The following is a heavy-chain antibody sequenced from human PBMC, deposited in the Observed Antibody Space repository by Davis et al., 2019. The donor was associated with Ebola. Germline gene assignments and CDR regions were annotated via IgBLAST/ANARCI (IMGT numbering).Heavy chain of an antibody. V-gene: IGHV3-53*01. CDR2: IYSGGST. CDR1: GFTVSSNY. J-gene: IGHJ4*02. D-gene: IGHD3-22*01. CDR3: ASAYYIDSSGYLLGG. Sequence: GESLITPCPASGFTVSSNYMSWVRQAPGKGLEWVSVIYSGGSTYYADSVKGRFTISRDNSKNTLYLQMNSLRAEDTAVYYCASAYYIDSSGYLLGGWGQGTLVTVSS.